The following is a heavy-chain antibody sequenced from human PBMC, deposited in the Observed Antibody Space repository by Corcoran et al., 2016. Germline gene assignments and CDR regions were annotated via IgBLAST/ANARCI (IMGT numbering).Heavy chain of an antibody. CDR2: IKQHGSEQ. Sequence: EVQRVESGGGLVQPGGSLRLSCVASGFTFSSYWMTWVRQDPGKGLEWVANIKQHGSEQYYVDSVEGRFTISRDDAKNSLYLQMNSLRAEDTAVYYCARPVDTLMEALGFWGQGTLVTVFS. J-gene: IGHJ4*02. D-gene: IGHD5-18*01. V-gene: IGHV3-7*03. CDR3: ARPVDTLMEALGF. CDR1: GFTFSSYW.